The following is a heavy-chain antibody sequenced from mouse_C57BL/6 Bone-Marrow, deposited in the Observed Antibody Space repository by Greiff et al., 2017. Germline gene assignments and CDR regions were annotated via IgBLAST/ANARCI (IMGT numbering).Heavy chain of an antibody. CDR3: ARNRGSSYVEFAY. CDR2: IWSGGST. Sequence: VKVEESGPGLVQPSQSLSITCTVSGFSLTSYGVHWVRQSPGKGLEWLGVIWSGGSTDYNAAFISRLSISKDNSKSQVFFKMNSLQADDTAIYYCARNRGSSYVEFAYWGQGTLVTVSA. V-gene: IGHV2-2*01. J-gene: IGHJ3*01. D-gene: IGHD1-1*01. CDR1: GFSLTSYG.